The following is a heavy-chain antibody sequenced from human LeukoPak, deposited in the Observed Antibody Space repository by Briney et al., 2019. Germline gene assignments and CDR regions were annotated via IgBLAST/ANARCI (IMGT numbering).Heavy chain of an antibody. CDR2: ASYTGGT. CDR1: GGSIDSHY. D-gene: IGHD6-19*01. V-gene: IGHV4-59*11. CDR3: ARARDLSSGADY. J-gene: IGHJ4*02. Sequence: SETLSLTCTVSGGSIDSHYWSWIRQSPGKGLEWIGYASYTGGTKYSPSLKSRVTISVDTSRNQFSLHLSSVTAADTAVYYCARARDLSSGADYWGQGTLVTVSS.